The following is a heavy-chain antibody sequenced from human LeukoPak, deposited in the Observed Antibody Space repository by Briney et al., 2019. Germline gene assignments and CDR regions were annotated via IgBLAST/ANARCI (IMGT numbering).Heavy chain of an antibody. V-gene: IGHV4-38-2*02. CDR1: GYSISSGYY. J-gene: IGHJ6*03. CDR3: ARDDGSYHYYYYMDV. D-gene: IGHD1-26*01. CDR2: IYHSGST. Sequence: SETLSLTCTVSGYSISSGYYWGWIRPPPGKGLEWIGSIYHSGSTYYNPSLKSRVTISVDTSKNQFSLKLSSVTAADTAVYYCARDDGSYHYYYYMDVWGKGTTVTVSS.